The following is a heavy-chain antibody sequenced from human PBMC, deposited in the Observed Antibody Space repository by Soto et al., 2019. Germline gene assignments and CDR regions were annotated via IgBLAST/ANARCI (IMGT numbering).Heavy chain of an antibody. V-gene: IGHV5-51*01. D-gene: IGHD1-26*01. CDR1: GYTFPNHW. CDR3: AKSIEGGPMDV. Sequence: PGESLKISCKGFGYTFPNHWINWVRLVPGKGLEWMGIVFPGDPDTRYSPSLQGQVIIPVDKSISTAYLQWTRLKASDTAIYYCAKSIEGGPMDVWGQGTTVTVSS. CDR2: VFPGDPDT. J-gene: IGHJ6*02.